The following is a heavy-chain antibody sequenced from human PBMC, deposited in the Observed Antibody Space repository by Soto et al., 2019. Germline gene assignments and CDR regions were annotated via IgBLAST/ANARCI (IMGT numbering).Heavy chain of an antibody. Sequence: QIQLVESGGGVVQPGRSLRLSCAASGFTFSSFSAYAMHWVRQAPGKGLDWVAIISYDGNNKYYADSVKGRFTISRDNSKDTLYLQMNSLSVEDTAVYYCAWGDWFDPWGQGTLVTVSS. J-gene: IGHJ5*02. CDR3: AWGDWFDP. V-gene: IGHV3-30*04. CDR1: GFTFSSFSAYA. D-gene: IGHD7-27*01. CDR2: ISYDGNNK.